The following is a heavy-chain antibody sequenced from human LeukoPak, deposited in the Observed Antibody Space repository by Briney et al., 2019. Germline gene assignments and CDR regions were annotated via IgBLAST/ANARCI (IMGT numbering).Heavy chain of an antibody. CDR1: GFTFSSYS. CDR2: ISSSSSYI. D-gene: IGHD6-13*01. CDR3: ARVRAAAAAFDI. Sequence: GGSLRLSCAASGFTFSSYSMNWVRQAPGKWLEWVSSISSSSSYIYYAGSVKGRFTISRDNAKNSLYLQMNSLRAEDTAVYYCARVRAAAAAFDIWGQGTMVTVSS. V-gene: IGHV3-21*01. J-gene: IGHJ3*02.